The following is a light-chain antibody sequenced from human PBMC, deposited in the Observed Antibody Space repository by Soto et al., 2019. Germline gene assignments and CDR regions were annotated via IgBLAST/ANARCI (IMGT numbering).Light chain of an antibody. V-gene: IGKV1-5*03. CDR1: QTISSW. J-gene: IGKJ4*01. CDR3: QQYYSYLPLT. Sequence: DIQMTQSPSTLSGSVGDRVTITCRASQTISSWLAWYQQKPGKAPKLLIYKASTLKSGVPSRFSGSGSGTDFTLTISCLQSEDFATYYCQQYYSYLPLTFGGGTKVDIK. CDR2: KAS.